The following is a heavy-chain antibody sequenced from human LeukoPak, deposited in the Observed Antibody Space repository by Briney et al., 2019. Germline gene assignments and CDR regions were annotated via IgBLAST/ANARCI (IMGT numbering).Heavy chain of an antibody. Sequence: QPGGSLRLSCAASGFTFSSYGMHWVRQAPGKGLEWVAFIRYDGSNKYYADSVKGRFTISRDNSKNTQFLQMNSLRVEDTAMYYCAKEGESGYSGGFDYWGQGTLVTVSS. CDR2: IRYDGSNK. V-gene: IGHV3-30*02. CDR3: AKEGESGYSGGFDY. J-gene: IGHJ4*02. D-gene: IGHD3-3*01. CDR1: GFTFSSYG.